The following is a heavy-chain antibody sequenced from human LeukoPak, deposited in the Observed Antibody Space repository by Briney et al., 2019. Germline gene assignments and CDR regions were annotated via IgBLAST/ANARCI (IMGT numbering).Heavy chain of an antibody. D-gene: IGHD2-15*01. Sequence: PAGSLSLSCTAPGLTLGEYAMSWVRHAPGKWLEGVGFIRIKAYGGTTEYCSSVKGRFTISRDDSKSTAYLQMNSLKTEDTAVYYCTREPVVVVAAPRNYGMDVWGQGTTVTVSS. J-gene: IGHJ6*02. CDR3: TREPVVVVAAPRNYGMDV. CDR2: IRIKAYGGTT. V-gene: IGHV3-49*04. CDR1: GLTLGEYA.